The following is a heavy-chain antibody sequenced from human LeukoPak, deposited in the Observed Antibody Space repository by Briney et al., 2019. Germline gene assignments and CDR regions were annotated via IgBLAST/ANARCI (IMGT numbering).Heavy chain of an antibody. CDR1: GGSFSGYY. CDR2: TNHSGST. CDR3: ASSFVRDQYCSGGSCYPHIDY. J-gene: IGHJ4*02. Sequence: KTSETLSLTCAVYGGSFSGYYWSWIRQPPGKGLEWIGETNHSGSTNYNPSLKSRVTISVDTSKNQFSLKLSSVTAADTAVYYCASSFVRDQYCSGGSCYPHIDYWGQGTLVTVSS. V-gene: IGHV4-34*01. D-gene: IGHD2-15*01.